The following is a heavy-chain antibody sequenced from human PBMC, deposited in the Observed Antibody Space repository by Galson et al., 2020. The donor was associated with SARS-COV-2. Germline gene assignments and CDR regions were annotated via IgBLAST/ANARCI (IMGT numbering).Heavy chain of an antibody. J-gene: IGHJ6*02. V-gene: IGHV4-59*11. D-gene: IGHD4-17*01. CDR1: DAPRSSHY. CDR3: ARVPAPLDGDNYYYGMDV. CDR2: ISYSGST. Sequence: ETSETMSPTCSVSDAPRSSHYWSWIRQPPGQGLERIGYISYSGSTSYNPSLRSRVTISVDFSQNQLSLKVTPVTAADTAVYYCARVPAPLDGDNYYYGMDVWGRGTTVTVSS.